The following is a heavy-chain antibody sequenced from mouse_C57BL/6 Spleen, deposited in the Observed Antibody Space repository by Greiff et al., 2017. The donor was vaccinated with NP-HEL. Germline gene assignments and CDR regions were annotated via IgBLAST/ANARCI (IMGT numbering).Heavy chain of an antibody. CDR1: GYTFTSYW. CDR2: IDPSDSYN. Sequence: VQLQQPGAELVMPGASVKLSCKASGYTFTSYWMHWVKQRPGQGLEWIGEIDPSDSYNNYNQKFKGKSTLTVDKSSSTAYMQLSSLTSEDSAVYYCARGRDSSGYDGDAMDYWGQGTSVTVSS. D-gene: IGHD3-2*02. J-gene: IGHJ4*01. V-gene: IGHV1-69*01. CDR3: ARGRDSSGYDGDAMDY.